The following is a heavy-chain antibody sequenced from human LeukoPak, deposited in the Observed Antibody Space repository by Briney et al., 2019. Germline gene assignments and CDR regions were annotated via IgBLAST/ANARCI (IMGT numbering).Heavy chain of an antibody. Sequence: ASVKASCKASGYTFTSYGISWVRQAPGQGREWMGWISAYNGNTEHAQSLPGRATTTIDTSTSTVYMELRSLRSYDTAVYYCARDVGRSYDLDYWGQGTLVTVSS. J-gene: IGHJ4*02. CDR3: ARDVGRSYDLDY. CDR1: GYTFTSYG. D-gene: IGHD3-16*01. V-gene: IGHV1-18*01. CDR2: ISAYNGNT.